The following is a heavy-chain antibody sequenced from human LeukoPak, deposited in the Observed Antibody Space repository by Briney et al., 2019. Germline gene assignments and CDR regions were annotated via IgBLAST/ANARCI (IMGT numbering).Heavy chain of an antibody. Sequence: PGGSLRLSCAASGFTFSNAWMSWVRQAPGKGLEWVGRIKSKTDGGTTDYAAPVKGRFTISRDDSKNTLYPQMNSLRAEDTAVYYCAKGYDYYDSSGYFDYWGQGTLVTVSS. CDR3: AKGYDYYDSSGYFDY. V-gene: IGHV3-15*01. J-gene: IGHJ4*02. CDR2: IKSKTDGGTT. D-gene: IGHD3-22*01. CDR1: GFTFSNAW.